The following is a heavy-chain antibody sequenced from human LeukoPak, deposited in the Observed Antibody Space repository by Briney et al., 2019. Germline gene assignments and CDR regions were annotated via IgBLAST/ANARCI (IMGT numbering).Heavy chain of an antibody. Sequence: LSPTHTVASGSITSRRYYSAWIRQPPGNGLEWIGSTYQCGSTYYNPPLKSRVTISVDTSKNQSSLKLYSVTAADTAVYYCARPRGNYWDYFDYWGQGTLVTVSS. D-gene: IGHD1-26*01. CDR3: ARPRGNYWDYFDY. CDR1: SGSITSRRYY. V-gene: IGHV4-39*01. J-gene: IGHJ4*02. CDR2: TYQCGST.